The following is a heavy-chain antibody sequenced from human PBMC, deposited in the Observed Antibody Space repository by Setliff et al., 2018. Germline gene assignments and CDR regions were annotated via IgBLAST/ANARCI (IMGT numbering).Heavy chain of an antibody. V-gene: IGHV4-38-2*02. J-gene: IGHJ4*03. D-gene: IGHD2-21*02. Sequence: SETLSLTCTVSGGSISSGYIWGWIRQPPGKGLEWVGNIGHTGSINYNPSLKSRLTISRDTSKNQVSLKLNSVTATDTAVYYCARDLGHGGDSDYWGHGILVTVSS. CDR1: GGSISSGYI. CDR2: IGHTGSI. CDR3: ARDLGHGGDSDY.